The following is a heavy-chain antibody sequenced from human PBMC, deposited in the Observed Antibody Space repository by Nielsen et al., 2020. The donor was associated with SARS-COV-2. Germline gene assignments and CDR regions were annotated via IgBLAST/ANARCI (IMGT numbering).Heavy chain of an antibody. D-gene: IGHD3-10*02. J-gene: IGHJ6*03. CDR2: ISYDGSNR. V-gene: IGHV3-30-3*01. Sequence: GGSLRLSCAASDFSLRFYTMHWVRPAPGKGLEWVALISYDGSNRYHGDSVKGRFTISRDGSKNTLFLQMNSLGPADTAVYFCARDQMFRAVHYFYHYNMDVWGKGTTVSVSS. CDR1: DFSLRFYT. CDR3: ARDQMFRAVHYFYHYNMDV.